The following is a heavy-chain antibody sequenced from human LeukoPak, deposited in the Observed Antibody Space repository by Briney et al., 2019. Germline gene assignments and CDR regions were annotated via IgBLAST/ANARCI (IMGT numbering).Heavy chain of an antibody. D-gene: IGHD5-18*01. V-gene: IGHV1-69*04. J-gene: IGHJ4*02. CDR1: GGTFTIYA. CDR3: ARVDTAMVIDY. CDR2: IIPILGIA. Sequence: ASVTVSFTSSGGTFTIYAISWVRQAPGQGLEWMGRIIPILGIANYAQKFQGRVTITPDKSTSTAYMELSSLRSEDTAVYYCARVDTAMVIDYWGQGTLVTVSS.